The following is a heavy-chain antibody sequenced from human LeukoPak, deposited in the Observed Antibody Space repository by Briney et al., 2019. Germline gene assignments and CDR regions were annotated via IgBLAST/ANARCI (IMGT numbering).Heavy chain of an antibody. Sequence: SETLSLTCTVSGGSISSSIYYWGWIRQPPGKGLEWIGSIYYSGSTYYNPSLKSRVTISVDTSKNQFSLKLTSVTAADTAVYYCARGRYTYGNAFDYWGQGTLVTVSS. V-gene: IGHV4-39*07. J-gene: IGHJ4*02. CDR2: IYYSGST. CDR3: ARGRYTYGNAFDY. CDR1: GGSISSSIYY. D-gene: IGHD5-18*01.